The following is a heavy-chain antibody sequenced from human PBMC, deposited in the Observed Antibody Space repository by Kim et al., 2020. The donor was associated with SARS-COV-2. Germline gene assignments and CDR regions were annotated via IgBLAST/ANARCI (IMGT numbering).Heavy chain of an antibody. Sequence: ASVKVSCKASGYTFTSYAMHWVRQAPGQRLEWMGWINAGNGNTKYSQKFQGRVTITRDTSASTAYMELSSLRSEDTAVYYFARSPDIVATISLDYWGQGTLVTVSS. V-gene: IGHV1-3*01. D-gene: IGHD5-12*01. CDR2: INAGNGNT. J-gene: IGHJ4*02. CDR3: ARSPDIVATISLDY. CDR1: GYTFTSYA.